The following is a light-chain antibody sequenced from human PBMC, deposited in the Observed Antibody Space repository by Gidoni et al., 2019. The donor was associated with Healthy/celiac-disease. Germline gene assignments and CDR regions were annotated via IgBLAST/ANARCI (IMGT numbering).Light chain of an antibody. V-gene: IGLV3-1*01. CDR3: QAWDSSTVV. J-gene: IGLJ2*01. Sequence: SYELTQPPSRSVPPGQTATLPCSGDKLGYKYACWYQQKPGQSPVLVIYQDSKRPSGIPERFSGSNSGNTATLTISGTQAMDEADYYCQAWDSSTVVFGGGTKLTVL. CDR1: KLGYKY. CDR2: QDS.